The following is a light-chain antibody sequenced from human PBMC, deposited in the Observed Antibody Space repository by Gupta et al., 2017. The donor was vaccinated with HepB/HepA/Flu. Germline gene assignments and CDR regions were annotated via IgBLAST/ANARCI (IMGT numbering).Light chain of an antibody. CDR2: EVS. V-gene: IGLV2-18*02. CDR1: SSDIGSYTR. CDR3: SSDRTGSQVI. J-gene: IGLJ2*01. Sequence: QSALTQPPSVSGSPGPSVTISCTGTSSDIGSYTRVSWYHQPPGSVPKVMIYEVSNRPAGVPDRFSGSRSGNTASLTISGLKDEDEGDYYCSSDRTGSQVIFGGGTKLTVL.